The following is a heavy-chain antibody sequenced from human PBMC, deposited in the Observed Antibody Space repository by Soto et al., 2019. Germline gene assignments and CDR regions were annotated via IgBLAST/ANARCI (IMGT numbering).Heavy chain of an antibody. CDR1: GVTVSSYA. Sequence: GSPRICCAASGVTVSSYAMSWVRQAPGKGLEWVSAISGSGGSTYYADSVKGRFTISRDNSKNTLYLQMNSLRAEDTAVYYCAKGEADIVVVPAAISLDYWGQGTLVTVSS. J-gene: IGHJ4*02. CDR2: ISGSGGST. V-gene: IGHV3-23*01. CDR3: AKGEADIVVVPAAISLDY. D-gene: IGHD2-2*01.